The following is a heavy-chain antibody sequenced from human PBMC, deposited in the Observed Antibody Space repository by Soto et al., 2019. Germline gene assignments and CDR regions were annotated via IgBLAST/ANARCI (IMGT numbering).Heavy chain of an antibody. J-gene: IGHJ4*02. Sequence: QVQLQESGPGLVKPSGTLSLTCAVSGGSISSSNWWCLVRHPPGKGLEWVGEIHHGGSTEYNPSLKSRVTITVDKSKIQFSLELSSGTGADTAVYYCARGRIALADRAELDWWGQGTVVPVSS. CDR3: ARGRIALADRAELDW. CDR1: GGSISSSNW. D-gene: IGHD6-19*01. V-gene: IGHV4-4*02. CDR2: IHHGGST.